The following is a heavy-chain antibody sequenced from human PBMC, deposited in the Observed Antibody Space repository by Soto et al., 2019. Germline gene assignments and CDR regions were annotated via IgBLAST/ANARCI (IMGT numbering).Heavy chain of an antibody. CDR2: VWYDGGNK. CDR3: VRAAGYSGNDYVYYYGMDV. D-gene: IGHD5-12*01. CDR1: GFTFRNYG. Sequence: QVQLVESVGGVVQPGRSLRLSCAASGFTFRNYGMHWVRQAPAKGLGWVALVWYDGGNKNYVDSVKGRFTISRDNSKNTLYLQMNSLRDEDTAVYYCVRAAGYSGNDYVYYYGMDVWGQGTTVTVSS. V-gene: IGHV3-33*01. J-gene: IGHJ6*02.